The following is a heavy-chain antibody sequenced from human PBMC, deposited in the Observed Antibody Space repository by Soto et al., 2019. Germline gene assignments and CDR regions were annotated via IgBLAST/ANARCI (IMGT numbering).Heavy chain of an antibody. CDR3: AGGAVGATTSDY. CDR1: GGSISSGGYS. CDR2: IYHSGST. D-gene: IGHD1-26*01. Sequence: QLQLQESGSGLVKPSQTLSLTCAVSGGSISSGGYSWRWIRQPPGKGLECIGYIYHSGSTYYNPSLKSRVAISVDRSKNQFSLKLSSVTAADTAVYYCAGGAVGATTSDYWGQGTLVTVSS. J-gene: IGHJ4*02. V-gene: IGHV4-30-2*01.